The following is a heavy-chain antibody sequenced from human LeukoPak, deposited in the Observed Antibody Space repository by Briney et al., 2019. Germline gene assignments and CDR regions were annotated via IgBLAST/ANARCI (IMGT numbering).Heavy chain of an antibody. V-gene: IGHV4-4*07. CDR2: IYSSGST. D-gene: IGHD5-12*01. CDR1: GDSINFYY. Sequence: SETLSLTCTVSGDSINFYYWSWIRQPAGKGLGLEWIGRIYSSGSTYYNPSLKSRVTMSVDTSKNQFSLKLSSVTAADTAVYYCARDRYGYDSSFDYWGQGTLVTVSS. CDR3: ARDRYGYDSSFDY. J-gene: IGHJ4*02.